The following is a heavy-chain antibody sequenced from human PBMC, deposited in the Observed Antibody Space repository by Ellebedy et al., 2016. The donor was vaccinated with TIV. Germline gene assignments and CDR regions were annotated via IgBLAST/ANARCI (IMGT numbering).Heavy chain of an antibody. CDR2: ISYDGSNK. CDR3: ASTRDGYNHPFDY. Sequence: LSLTCXASGFTFSRSAMTWVRQAPGKGLEWVAVISYDGSNKYYADSVKGRFTISRDNSKNTLYLQMNSLRAEDTAVYYCASTRDGYNHPFDYWGQGTLVTVSS. CDR1: GFTFSRSA. V-gene: IGHV3-30*19. D-gene: IGHD5-24*01. J-gene: IGHJ4*02.